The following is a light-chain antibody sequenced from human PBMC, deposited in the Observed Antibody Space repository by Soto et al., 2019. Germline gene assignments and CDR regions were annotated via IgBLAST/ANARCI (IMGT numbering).Light chain of an antibody. CDR1: QSVSSN. CDR3: QQYNNWPLT. J-gene: IGKJ4*01. Sequence: IVITQSPGTLSVSPGERATLSCRASQSVSSNLAWYQQKPGQAPRLLIYGASTRATGIPARFSGSGSGTEFTLTISSLQSEDFAVYYCQQYNNWPLTFGGGSKVDI. V-gene: IGKV3-15*01. CDR2: GAS.